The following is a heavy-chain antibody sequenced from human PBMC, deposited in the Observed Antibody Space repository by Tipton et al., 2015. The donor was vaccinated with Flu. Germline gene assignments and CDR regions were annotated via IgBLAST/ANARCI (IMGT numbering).Heavy chain of an antibody. D-gene: IGHD1-1*01. J-gene: IGHJ4*02. V-gene: IGHV4-59*07. CDR2: VSYSGST. Sequence: TLSLTCTVSGASISNYYWTWIRQPPGKGLEWIGYVSYSGSTKFNPALRSRVTMSVDASKSQFSLKMTSVTAGDTATYFCARNKGTGNEDFWGQGTLVTVSS. CDR3: ARNKGTGNEDF. CDR1: GASISNYY.